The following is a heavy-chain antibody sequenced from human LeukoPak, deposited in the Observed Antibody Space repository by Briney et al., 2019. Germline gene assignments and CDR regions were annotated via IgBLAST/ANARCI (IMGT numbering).Heavy chain of an antibody. D-gene: IGHD1-26*01. CDR1: GLSFSRYE. CDR3: ARVGRVSGSYSGGHDY. Sequence: PGGSLRLSCTASGLSFSRYEMNWVRQAPGKGLEWISYISNTGTTIFYADSVKGRFTISRDNAKNSLYLQMNSLRAEDTAVYYCARVGRVSGSYSGGHDYWGQGTLVTVSS. J-gene: IGHJ4*02. CDR2: ISNTGTTI. V-gene: IGHV3-48*03.